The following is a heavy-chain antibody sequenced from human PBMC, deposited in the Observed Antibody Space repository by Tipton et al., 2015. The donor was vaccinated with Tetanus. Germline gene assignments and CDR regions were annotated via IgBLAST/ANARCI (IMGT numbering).Heavy chain of an antibody. Sequence: TLSLTCSLSGGSISRSGYFWGWIRQTPGQGLEWIGTIDNGGGTYYNPSLKSRLTISADTSKTQFSLTLTSVTAADTAIYYCVRDFGDARTDYWGQGTLVTVSS. D-gene: IGHD4-17*01. CDR2: IDNGGGT. CDR1: GGSISRSGYF. J-gene: IGHJ4*02. V-gene: IGHV4-39*01. CDR3: VRDFGDARTDY.